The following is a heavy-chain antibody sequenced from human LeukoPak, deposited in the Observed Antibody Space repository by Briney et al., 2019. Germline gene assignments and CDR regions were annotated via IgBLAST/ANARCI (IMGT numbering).Heavy chain of an antibody. CDR3: ARADYGDYAVY. D-gene: IGHD4-17*01. J-gene: IGHJ4*02. Sequence: PGGSLRLSCAASGFTFSSYWMSWVRQAPGKGLEWVANTKQDGSEKYYVDSVKGRFTISRDNAKNSLYLQMNSLRAEDTAVYYCARADYGDYAVYWGQGTLVTVSS. CDR1: GFTFSSYW. V-gene: IGHV3-7*01. CDR2: TKQDGSEK.